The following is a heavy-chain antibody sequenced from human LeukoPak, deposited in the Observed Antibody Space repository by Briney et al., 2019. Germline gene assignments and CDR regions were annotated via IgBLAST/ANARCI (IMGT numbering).Heavy chain of an antibody. CDR3: AREVVGATISH. CDR1: GDSISTYY. D-gene: IGHD1-26*01. V-gene: IGHV4-59*12. Sequence: PSETLSLTCTVSGDSISTYYWSWIRQPPGKGLEWIGCICNSGGTNYNPSLKSRVTISVDTSKNQFSLNLSSVTAADTAVYYCAREVVGATISHWGQGTLVTVSS. J-gene: IGHJ4*02. CDR2: ICNSGGT.